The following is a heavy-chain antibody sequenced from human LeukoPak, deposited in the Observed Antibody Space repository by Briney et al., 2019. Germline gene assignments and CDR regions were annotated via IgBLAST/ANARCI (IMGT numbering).Heavy chain of an antibody. CDR2: IYHSGST. D-gene: IGHD3-22*01. J-gene: IGHJ4*02. Sequence: SETLSLTCTVSGYSISSGYYWGWIRQPPGKGLEWVGSIYHSGSTYYNPSLKSRVTISVDTSKNQFSLKLSSVTAADTAVYYCARSGYDSSGYYYVKYWGQGTLVTVSS. CDR1: GYSISSGYY. V-gene: IGHV4-38-2*02. CDR3: ARSGYDSSGYYYVKY.